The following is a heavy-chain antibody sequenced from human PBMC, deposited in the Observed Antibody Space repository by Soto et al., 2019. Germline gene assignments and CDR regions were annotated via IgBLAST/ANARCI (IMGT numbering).Heavy chain of an antibody. V-gene: IGHV1-18*01. CDR2: ISTYNGNT. CDR3: ARDLKYYDLLIGDNIGAY. Sequence: QVRLVQSGGEVKKPGASVKVSCRATGYIFTNYGMSWVRQAPGQGLEWMGWISTYNGNTKYAQKFQGRVTMTTDTSTNTAYMELTSIRSDDTAMYSWARDLKYYDLLIGDNIGAYWGQGTLVTVSP. CDR1: GYIFTNYG. D-gene: IGHD3-9*01. J-gene: IGHJ4*02.